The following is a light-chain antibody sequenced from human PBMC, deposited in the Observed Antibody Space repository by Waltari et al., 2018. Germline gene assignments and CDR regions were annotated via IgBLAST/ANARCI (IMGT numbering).Light chain of an antibody. CDR3: LLHLGDDTHWV. CDR1: SGSVSNNNH. CDR2: KTY. Sequence: QTAVTQEPSFSVSPGGTVTLTCGLNSGSVSNNNHVNWLQQTPGQDPRLINYKTYLRSSGVPVRFSGSRLGHRAALTITGAQADDESDYFCLLHLGDDTHWVFGGGTRLTVL. J-gene: IGLJ3*02. V-gene: IGLV8-61*01.